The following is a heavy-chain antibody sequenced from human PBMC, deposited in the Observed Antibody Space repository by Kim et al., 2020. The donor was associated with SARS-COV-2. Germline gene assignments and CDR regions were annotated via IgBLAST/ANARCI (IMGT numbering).Heavy chain of an antibody. CDR3: AKDPGDIYCSSTSCYAPHYYYGMDV. V-gene: IGHV3-30*18. CDR1: GFTFSSYG. Sequence: GGSLRLSCAASGFTFSSYGMHWVRQAPGKGLEWVAVISYDGSNKYYADSVKGRFTISRDNSKNTLYLQMNSLRAEDTAVYYCAKDPGDIYCSSTSCYAPHYYYGMDVWGPGTTVTASS. J-gene: IGHJ6*02. D-gene: IGHD2-2*01. CDR2: ISYDGSNK.